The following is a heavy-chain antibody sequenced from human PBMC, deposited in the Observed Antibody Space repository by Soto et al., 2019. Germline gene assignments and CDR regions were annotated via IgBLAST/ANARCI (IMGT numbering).Heavy chain of an antibody. CDR3: AKDPYTAMVKYTHHPGSPFDY. V-gene: IGHV3-23*01. CDR2: ISGSGGST. J-gene: IGHJ4*02. CDR1: GFTFSSYA. Sequence: PGGSLRLSCAASGFTFSSYAMSWVRQAPGKGLEWVSAISGSGGSTYYADSVKGRFTISRDNSKNTLYLQMNSLRAEDTAVYYCAKDPYTAMVKYTHHPGSPFDYWGQGTLVTVSS. D-gene: IGHD5-18*01.